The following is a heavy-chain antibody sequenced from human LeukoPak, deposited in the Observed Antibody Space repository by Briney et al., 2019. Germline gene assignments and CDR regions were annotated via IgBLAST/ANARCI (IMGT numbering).Heavy chain of an antibody. D-gene: IGHD6-13*01. CDR2: IYSGGTT. CDR3: ARDPPGIAASVSGG. CDR1: GFTFSTFD. V-gene: IGHV3-53*01. J-gene: IGHJ4*02. Sequence: GGSLRLSCAASGFTFSTFDMSWVRQAPGKGLEWVALIYSGGTTNYADSVKGRFTISRDNSKNTLYLQMTNVRVEDTAVYYCARDPPGIAASVSGGWGQGTLVTVSS.